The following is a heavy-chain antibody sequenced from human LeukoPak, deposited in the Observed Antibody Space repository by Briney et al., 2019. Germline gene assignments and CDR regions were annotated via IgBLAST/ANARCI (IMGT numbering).Heavy chain of an antibody. CDR2: INPRGGST. D-gene: IGHD6-25*01. Sequence: ASVKVSCKASGYTFTSYYMHWMRQAPGQGPEWMGIINPRGGSTDYSQKFQDRVTMSSDMSTSTVYMELSSLRSEDTAVYFCARVGVTAATADYWGQGTLVTVSS. CDR1: GYTFTSYY. V-gene: IGHV1-46*01. CDR3: ARVGVTAATADY. J-gene: IGHJ4*02.